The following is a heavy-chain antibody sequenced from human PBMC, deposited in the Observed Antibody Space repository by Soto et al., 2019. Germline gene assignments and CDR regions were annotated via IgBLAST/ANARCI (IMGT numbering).Heavy chain of an antibody. V-gene: IGHV1-3*01. Sequence: QVQLVQSGAEVKKPGASVQVSCKASGYTFTSYAMHWVRQAPGQRLEWMGWINAGNGNTKYSQKFQGRVTITRDTSASTAYMELSSLRSEDTAVYYCARPLISAGYFDYWGQGTLVTVSS. D-gene: IGHD6-13*01. CDR1: GYTFTSYA. CDR3: ARPLISAGYFDY. CDR2: INAGNGNT. J-gene: IGHJ4*02.